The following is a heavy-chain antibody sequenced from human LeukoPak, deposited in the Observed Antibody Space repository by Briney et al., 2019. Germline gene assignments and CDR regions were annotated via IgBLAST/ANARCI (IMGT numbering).Heavy chain of an antibody. CDR3: ATLTVASSFDY. CDR2: ISSSGGTR. Sequence: GGSLRLSCAASGFAFSVYEMYWVRQAPGKGLEWVSYISSSGGTRYYADSVKGRFTISRGNAKNSLYLQMDSLRAEDTAVYYCATLTVASSFDYWGQGTLVTVSS. CDR1: GFAFSVYE. J-gene: IGHJ4*02. V-gene: IGHV3-48*03. D-gene: IGHD6-19*01.